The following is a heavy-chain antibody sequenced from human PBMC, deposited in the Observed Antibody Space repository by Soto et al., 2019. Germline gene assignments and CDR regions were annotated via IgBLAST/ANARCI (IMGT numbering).Heavy chain of an antibody. V-gene: IGHV1-8*01. CDR1: GYTFTSYD. J-gene: IGHJ6*02. CDR2: MNPNSGNT. D-gene: IGHD2-2*02. Sequence: ASVKVSCKASGYTFTSYDINWVRQATGQGLEWMGWMNPNSGNTGYAQKFQGRVTMTRNTSISTAYMELSSLRSEDTAVYYCARAPTSYQLLYGWGYYGMDVWGQGTTVTVSS. CDR3: ARAPTSYQLLYGWGYYGMDV.